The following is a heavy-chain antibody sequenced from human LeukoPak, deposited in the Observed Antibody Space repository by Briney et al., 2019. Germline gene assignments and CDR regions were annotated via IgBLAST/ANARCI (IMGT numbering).Heavy chain of an antibody. CDR3: ARGRFFARYFYYYGMDV. CDR1: GDSVPSNSAA. D-gene: IGHD3-3*01. J-gene: IGHJ6*02. Sequence: SQTLSLTCAISGDSVPSNSAAWNWIRQSPSRGLEWLGRTYYRSKWYNDYAVSVTGRLIIDSDTSKNQFFLHLNSVTPEDTAIYYCARGRFFARYFYYYGMDVWGQGTTVTVSS. V-gene: IGHV6-1*01. CDR2: TYYRSKWYN.